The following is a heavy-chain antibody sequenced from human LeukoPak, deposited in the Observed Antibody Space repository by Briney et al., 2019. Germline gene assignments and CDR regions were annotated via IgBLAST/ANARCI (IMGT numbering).Heavy chain of an antibody. CDR2: IYYTGST. CDR1: GGSINSNNYY. CDR3: ARHLTPQLEIFDV. V-gene: IGHV4-39*01. J-gene: IGHJ3*01. Sequence: SETLSLTCTVSGGSINSNNYYWGWIRQPPGKGLEWIGSIYYTGSTYYNPSLKSRVTISVDTSKTQFSLQLSSVTAADTAVYYCARHLTPQLEIFDVWGQGTLVTVSS. D-gene: IGHD2-15*01.